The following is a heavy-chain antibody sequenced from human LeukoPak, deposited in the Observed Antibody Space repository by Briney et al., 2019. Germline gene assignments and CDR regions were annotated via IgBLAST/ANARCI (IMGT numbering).Heavy chain of an antibody. V-gene: IGHV3-23*01. CDR2: LSGSGTIM. CDR1: GLTFGNYA. CDR3: AKEATASYRISAFDV. Sequence: GGSLRLSCVGSGLTFGNYAMSWVRQGPGEGLEWVSSLSGSGTIMNYAASVKGRFTISRDNSKSTLYLQLNNLGAEDTALYYCAKEATASYRISAFDVWGHGTMVIVSS. D-gene: IGHD1-14*01. J-gene: IGHJ3*01.